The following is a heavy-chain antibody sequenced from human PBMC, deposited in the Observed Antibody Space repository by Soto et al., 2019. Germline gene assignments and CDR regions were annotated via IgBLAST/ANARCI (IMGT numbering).Heavy chain of an antibody. CDR2: DYFNGIT. CDR3: ARQVYY. CDR1: GVSISNTSYY. J-gene: IGHJ4*02. Sequence: SETLSLTCNVSGVSISNTSYYWGWLRQPHGQGLEWIGTDYFNGITFYNPSLKSPLTISVDRSKNPLSLRLTSATAADTAVYCCARQVYYWGQGTLVTVSS. D-gene: IGHD2-8*01. V-gene: IGHV4-39*01.